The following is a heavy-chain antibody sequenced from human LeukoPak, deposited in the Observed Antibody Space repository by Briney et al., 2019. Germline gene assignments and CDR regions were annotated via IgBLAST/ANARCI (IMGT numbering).Heavy chain of an antibody. D-gene: IGHD3-16*01. CDR3: ARRKGGSYVDY. CDR1: GYTFTTYY. V-gene: IGHV1-46*01. CDR2: INPSGGST. J-gene: IGHJ4*02. Sequence: ASVKLSCKASGYTFTTYYIHWVRQAPGQGLEWMGVINPSGGSTTYAQKFQGRVTKTRDTSTSTVYMELSSLISEDTAMYYCARRKGGSYVDYWGQGTLVTVSS.